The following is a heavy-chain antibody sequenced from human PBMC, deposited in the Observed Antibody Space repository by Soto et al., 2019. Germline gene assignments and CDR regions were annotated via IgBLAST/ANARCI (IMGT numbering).Heavy chain of an antibody. D-gene: IGHD6-19*01. CDR1: GFTFSSYA. CDR3: ARSIAVADLDY. CDR2: ISYDGSNK. Sequence: QVQLVESGGGVVQPGRSLRLSCAASGFTFSSYAMHWVRQAPGKGLEWVAGISYDGSNKYYADSVKGRFTISRDNSKNTLYRQMNSLTAEDTAVYYCARSIAVADLDYWGQGTLVTVSS. V-gene: IGHV3-30-3*01. J-gene: IGHJ4*02.